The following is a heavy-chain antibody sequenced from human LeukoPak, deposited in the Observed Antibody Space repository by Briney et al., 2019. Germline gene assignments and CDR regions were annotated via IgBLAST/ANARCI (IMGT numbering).Heavy chain of an antibody. V-gene: IGHV4-59*01. CDR1: GGSISSYY. Sequence: SETLSLTCTVSGGSISSYYWSWIRQPPGKGLEWIGYIFYTGSTNYNPSLKSRVTISVLTSKNRFSLKLSSVTAADTAVYYCATLTGGDDAFDIWGQGTLVTVSS. J-gene: IGHJ3*02. D-gene: IGHD4-23*01. CDR3: ATLTGGDDAFDI. CDR2: IFYTGST.